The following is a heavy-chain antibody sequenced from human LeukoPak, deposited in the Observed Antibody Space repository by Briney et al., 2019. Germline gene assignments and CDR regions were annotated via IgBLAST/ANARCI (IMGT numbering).Heavy chain of an antibody. CDR1: GFTFSSYG. V-gene: IGHV3-30*19. D-gene: IGHD3-22*01. J-gene: IGHJ4*02. CDR3: ARAGDSSGYSPFDY. Sequence: GRSLRLSCAASGFTFSSYGMHWVRQAPGKGLEWVAVISYDGSNKYYADSVKGRFTISRDNSKNTLYLQMNSLRAEDTAVYYCARAGDSSGYSPFDYWGQGTLVTVSS. CDR2: ISYDGSNK.